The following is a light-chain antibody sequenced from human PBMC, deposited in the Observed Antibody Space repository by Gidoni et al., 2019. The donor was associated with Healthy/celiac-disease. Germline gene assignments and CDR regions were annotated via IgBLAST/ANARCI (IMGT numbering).Light chain of an antibody. CDR2: YYS. CDR3: QVWDSSSDHPV. Sequence: SYVLPQPPSVSVAPGKTARTTCGGNNSGSKSVHCYQQKPGQAPVLVIYYYSDRPSAIPERFSGSNSGNTATLTISRVEAGDEADYYCQVWDSSSDHPVFGGGTKLTVL. J-gene: IGLJ3*02. CDR1: NSGSKS. V-gene: IGLV3-21*04.